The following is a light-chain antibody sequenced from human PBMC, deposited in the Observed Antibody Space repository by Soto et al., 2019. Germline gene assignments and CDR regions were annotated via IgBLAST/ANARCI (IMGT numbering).Light chain of an antibody. V-gene: IGLV2-14*03. Sequence: QSALTQPASVSGSPGQSITISCTGTSSDGGGYDHVSWYQQHPGKAPKLIIYDVNIRPSGVSNRFSGSKSGNTASLAVSGLQAEDEADYYCSSYTSRDTLVFGGGTKVTVL. CDR2: DVN. CDR1: SSDGGGYDH. CDR3: SSYTSRDTLV. J-gene: IGLJ3*02.